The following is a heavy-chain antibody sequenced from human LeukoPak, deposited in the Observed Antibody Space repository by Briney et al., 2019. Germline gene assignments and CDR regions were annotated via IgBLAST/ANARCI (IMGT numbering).Heavy chain of an antibody. CDR1: GYTFMNYY. J-gene: IGHJ5*02. CDR3: ARGAPAYCGGDCYEDWFDP. CDR2: INPSGGST. D-gene: IGHD2-21*02. Sequence: ASVKASCKASGYTFMNYYMHCVRQAPGQGLEWMGIINPSGGSTRYAQKFQGRVTMTRDTSTSTVYMELSSLRCEDTAVYYCARGAPAYCGGDCYEDWFDPWGQGTLVTVSS. V-gene: IGHV1-46*01.